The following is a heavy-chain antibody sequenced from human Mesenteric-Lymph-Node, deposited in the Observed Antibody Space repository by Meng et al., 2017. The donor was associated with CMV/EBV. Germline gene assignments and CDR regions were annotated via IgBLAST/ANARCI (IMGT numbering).Heavy chain of an antibody. D-gene: IGHD3-9*01. CDR3: ARGSSYDILTGYFDY. CDR2: LEQIGST. V-gene: IGHV4-34*01. J-gene: IGHJ4*02. Sequence: VELHQRGAGLLSAAGSLHLTWAVQCWWFAADYWNWIRQSPGHRLEWSGELEQIGSTTYDASFTDRTIISVDTFTNQISLTMSSVTPADTAVYDCARGSSYDILTGYFDYWGQGALVTVSS. CDR1: CWWFAADY.